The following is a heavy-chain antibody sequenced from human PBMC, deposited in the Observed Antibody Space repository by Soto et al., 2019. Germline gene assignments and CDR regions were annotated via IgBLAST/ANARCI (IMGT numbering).Heavy chain of an antibody. J-gene: IGHJ3*02. CDR1: GFTFSSYA. CDR3: XKDRLRVGVDAFDI. Sequence: EVQLLESGGGLVQPGGSLRLSCAASGFTFSSYAMSWVRQAPGKGLEWVSAISGSGGSTYYADSVKGRFTISRDNSKNTLYLQMNSLRAEDTXXYXXXKDRLRVGVDAFDIWGQGTMVTVSS. V-gene: IGHV3-23*01. D-gene: IGHD2-8*01. CDR2: ISGSGGST.